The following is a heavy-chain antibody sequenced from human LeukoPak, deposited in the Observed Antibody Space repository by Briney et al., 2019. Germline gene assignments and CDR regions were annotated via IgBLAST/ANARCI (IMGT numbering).Heavy chain of an antibody. V-gene: IGHV3-48*03. CDR2: ISSSGSTI. CDR1: GFTFSSYE. CDR3: ARDRPENYGDYRPFDY. J-gene: IGHJ4*02. Sequence: GGSLRLSCAASGFTFSSYEMNWVRQAPGKGLEWVSYISSSGSTIYYADSVKGRFTISRDNVKNSLYLQMNSLRAEDTAVYYCARDRPENYGDYRPFDYWGQGTLVTVSS. D-gene: IGHD4-17*01.